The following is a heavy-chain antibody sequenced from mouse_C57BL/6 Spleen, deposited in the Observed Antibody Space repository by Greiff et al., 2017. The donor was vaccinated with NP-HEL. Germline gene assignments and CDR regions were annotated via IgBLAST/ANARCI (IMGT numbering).Heavy chain of an antibody. V-gene: IGHV1-52*01. Sequence: QVQLQQPGAELVRPGSSVKLSCKASGYTFTSYWMHWVKQRPIQGLEWIGNIDPSDSETHYNQKFKDKATLTVDKSSSTAYMQLSSLTSEDSAVYYCARKVIYYDYDGYFDYWGQGTTLTVSS. CDR2: IDPSDSET. D-gene: IGHD2-4*01. J-gene: IGHJ2*01. CDR1: GYTFTSYW. CDR3: ARKVIYYDYDGYFDY.